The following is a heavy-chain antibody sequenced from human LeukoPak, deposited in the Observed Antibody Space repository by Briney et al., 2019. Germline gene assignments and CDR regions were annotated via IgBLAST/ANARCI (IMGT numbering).Heavy chain of an antibody. CDR2: ISSNGGST. J-gene: IGHJ4*02. Sequence: TGGSLRLSCAASGFTFSSYAMHWVRQAPGKGLEYVSAISSNGGSTYYANSVKGRFTISRDNSKNTLYLQMNSLRAEDTAVYYCARDYDFWSGYNNWGQGTLVTVSS. D-gene: IGHD3-3*01. CDR3: ARDYDFWSGYNN. CDR1: GFTFSSYA. V-gene: IGHV3-64*01.